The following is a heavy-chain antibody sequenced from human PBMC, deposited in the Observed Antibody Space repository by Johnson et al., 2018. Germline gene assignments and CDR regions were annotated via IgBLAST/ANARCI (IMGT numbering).Heavy chain of an antibody. CDR3: AKGESSGWSRSGNCQH. Sequence: QVQLVESGGGVVQPGRSLRLSCAASGFTFSSYGMHWVRQAPGQGLEWVAVIWHDGSNKYYADSVQGRFTISRENSKNSLYLEMNRERAEDTAVDYCAKGESSGWSRSGNCQHWGQGTLVTFSS. V-gene: IGHV3-33*06. CDR1: GFTFSSYG. D-gene: IGHD6-19*01. CDR2: IWHDGSNK. J-gene: IGHJ1*01.